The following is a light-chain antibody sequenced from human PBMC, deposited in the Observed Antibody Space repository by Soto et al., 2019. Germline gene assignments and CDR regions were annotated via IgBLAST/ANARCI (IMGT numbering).Light chain of an antibody. V-gene: IGLV1-44*01. CDR1: SSNIGSNT. CDR3: QSYDSSLIAVV. J-gene: IGLJ2*01. CDR2: GNS. Sequence: QSVLTQPPSASGTPGQRVTISCSGSSSNIGSNTVNWYQHLPGTAPKLLIYGNSNRPSGVPDRFSGSKSGTSASLAITGLQAEDEADYYCQSYDSSLIAVVFGGGTKLTVL.